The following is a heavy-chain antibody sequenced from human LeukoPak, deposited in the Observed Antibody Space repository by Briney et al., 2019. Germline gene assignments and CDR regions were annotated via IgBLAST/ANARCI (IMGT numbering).Heavy chain of an antibody. J-gene: IGHJ3*02. Sequence: PGGSLRLSCAASGFTFSIYSMNWVRQDPGKGLEWVSAISSGSSYIYYADSLKGRFTISRDNAKNSLYLQMNSLRAEDTAVYYCARKYCSGGSCYDAFDIWGQGTMVTVSS. CDR1: GFTFSIYS. CDR3: ARKYCSGGSCYDAFDI. V-gene: IGHV3-21*01. CDR2: ISSGSSYI. D-gene: IGHD2-15*01.